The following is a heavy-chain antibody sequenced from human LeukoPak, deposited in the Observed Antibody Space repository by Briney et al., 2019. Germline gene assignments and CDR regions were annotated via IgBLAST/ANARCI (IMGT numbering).Heavy chain of an antibody. CDR3: ARDCSSISCYDALDI. CDR1: GYTFSRYW. CDR2: TNQDGSEK. D-gene: IGHD2-2*01. J-gene: IGHJ3*02. Sequence: GGSLRLSCAASGYTFSRYWMSWVRQAPGKGLEWVANTNQDGSEKYYVDSVKGRFTISRDNAKNSLYLQMNSLRAEDTAVYYCARDCSSISCYDALDIWGQGTMVTVPS. V-gene: IGHV3-7*01.